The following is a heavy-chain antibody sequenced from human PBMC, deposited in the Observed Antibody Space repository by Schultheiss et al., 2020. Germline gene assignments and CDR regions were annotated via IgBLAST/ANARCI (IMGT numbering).Heavy chain of an antibody. CDR1: GGSISSSSYY. CDR3: ARDHDFWSGYPYGMDV. D-gene: IGHD3-3*01. Sequence: SETLSLTCTVSGGSISSSSYYWAWLRQPPGKGLEWIGSIYYSGSTNYNPSLKSRVTMSVDTSKNQFSLKLSSVTAADTAVYYCARDHDFWSGYPYGMDVWGQGTTVTVSS. J-gene: IGHJ6*02. CDR2: IYYSGST. V-gene: IGHV4-39*07.